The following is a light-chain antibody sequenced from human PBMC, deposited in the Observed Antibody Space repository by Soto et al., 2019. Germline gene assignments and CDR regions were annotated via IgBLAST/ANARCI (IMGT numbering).Light chain of an antibody. CDR1: SSNIGKNY. V-gene: IGLV1-51*02. Sequence: QSVLTQPPSVSAAPGQKVTFSCSGSSSNIGKNYVSWYQQVPGTAPKLLIYEDNKRRSGIPDRFSGSKSGTSATLGITGLQTGDEADYYCGTWDSSLSVFVFGTX. CDR3: GTWDSSLSVFV. CDR2: EDN. J-gene: IGLJ1*01.